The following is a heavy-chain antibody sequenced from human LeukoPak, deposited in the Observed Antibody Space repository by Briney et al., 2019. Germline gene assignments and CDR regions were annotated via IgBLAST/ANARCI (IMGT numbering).Heavy chain of an antibody. CDR1: GYTFTSYC. V-gene: IGHV1-18*01. J-gene: IGHJ4*02. Sequence: GASVKVSCKASGYTFTSYCISWVRQAPGQGLEWMGWISSYNGNSNYAQKLQGRVTMPTDTSTSTAYMAPSSLSADDTPVYYCARVMITCGGVIEYYFDYWGQGTLVTVYS. D-gene: IGHD3-16*02. CDR2: ISSYNGNS. CDR3: ARVMITCGGVIEYYFDY.